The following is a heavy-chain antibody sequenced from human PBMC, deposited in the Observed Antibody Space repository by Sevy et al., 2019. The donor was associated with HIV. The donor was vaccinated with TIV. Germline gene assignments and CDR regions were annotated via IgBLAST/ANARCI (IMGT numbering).Heavy chain of an antibody. J-gene: IGHJ4*02. CDR1: GFTFSTHA. V-gene: IGHV3-30-3*01. CDR2: ISYDGNID. CDR3: AGGLGYESTGYLPLFDN. D-gene: IGHD3-22*01. Sequence: QLRGSLRLSCAASGFTFSTHAMHWVRQAPGKGLEWVAIISYDGNIDYYPDSVKGHFTISRDDSKNMLYLQMNSLRSEDTALYYCAGGLGYESTGYLPLFDNWGQGTLVTVSS.